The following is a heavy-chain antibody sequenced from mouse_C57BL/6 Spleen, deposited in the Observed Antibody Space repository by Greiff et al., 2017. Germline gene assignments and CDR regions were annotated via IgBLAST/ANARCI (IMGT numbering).Heavy chain of an antibody. J-gene: IGHJ3*01. V-gene: IGHV1-69*01. CDR2: IDPSDSYT. CDR3: ARSADYSNYGFAY. CDR1: GYTFTSYW. Sequence: QVQLQQSGAELVMPGASVKLSCKASGYTFTSYWMHWVKQRPGQGLEWIGEIDPSDSYTNYNQNFKGKSTLTVDKSSSTAYMQLSSLTSEDSAVYYCARSADYSNYGFAYWGQGTLVTVSA. D-gene: IGHD2-5*01.